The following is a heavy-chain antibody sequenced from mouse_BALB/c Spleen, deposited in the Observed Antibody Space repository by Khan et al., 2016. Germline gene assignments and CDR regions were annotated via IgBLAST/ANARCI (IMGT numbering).Heavy chain of an antibody. D-gene: IGHD2-12*01. CDR3: ARHGDSYYCAY. V-gene: IGHV1-62-2*01. CDR1: GYSCNDYI. CDR2: FYPGSGSI. J-gene: IGHJ3*01. Sequence: QVQLQQPGAELVKPGASVKLSCKASGYSCNDYIIYWIKQRSGQGLEWMGWFYPGSGSIKYNEKFKDKATLTADKSSSTVYMEFSRLTSEDSAVYFCARHGDSYYCAYWGQGTLVTVSA.